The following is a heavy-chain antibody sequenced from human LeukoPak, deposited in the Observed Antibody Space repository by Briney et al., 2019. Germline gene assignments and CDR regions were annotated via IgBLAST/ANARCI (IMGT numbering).Heavy chain of an antibody. Sequence: GGSLRLSCAASGFTFSSYWMTWVRQAPGKGLEWVANIKQDGSEKYYVDSVKGRFTISRDNARNSVYLQMNNLRAEDTAVYYCARDRALYDSRRGYYYTEDDYWGQGTLVTVSS. V-gene: IGHV3-7*01. D-gene: IGHD3-22*01. CDR2: IKQDGSEK. CDR1: GFTFSSYW. J-gene: IGHJ4*02. CDR3: ARDRALYDSRRGYYYTEDDY.